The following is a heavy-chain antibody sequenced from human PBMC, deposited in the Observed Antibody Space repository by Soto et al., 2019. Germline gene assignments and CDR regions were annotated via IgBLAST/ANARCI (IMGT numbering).Heavy chain of an antibody. J-gene: IGHJ4*02. CDR2: ISSNGGST. CDR1: GFTFSSYA. Sequence: GGSLRLSCAASGFTFSSYAMHWVRQAPGKGLEYVSAISSNGGSTYYANSVKGRFTISRDNSKNTLYLQMGSLRAEDMAVYYCARVSDYGDYPPDYWGQGTLVTVSS. D-gene: IGHD4-17*01. V-gene: IGHV3-64*01. CDR3: ARVSDYGDYPPDY.